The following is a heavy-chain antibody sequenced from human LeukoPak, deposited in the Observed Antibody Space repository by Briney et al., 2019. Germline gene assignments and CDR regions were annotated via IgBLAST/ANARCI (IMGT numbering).Heavy chain of an antibody. CDR2: ISYDGSNK. CDR3: ARGLHYDILTGYLQFDY. J-gene: IGHJ4*02. V-gene: IGHV3-30*04. CDR1: GFTFNSYA. Sequence: GGPLRLSCAASGFTFNSYAMHWVRQAPGKGLEWVAVISYDGSNKYYADSVKGRFTISRDNSKNTLYLQMNSLRAEDTAVYYCARGLHYDILTGYLQFDYWGQGTLVTVSS. D-gene: IGHD3-9*01.